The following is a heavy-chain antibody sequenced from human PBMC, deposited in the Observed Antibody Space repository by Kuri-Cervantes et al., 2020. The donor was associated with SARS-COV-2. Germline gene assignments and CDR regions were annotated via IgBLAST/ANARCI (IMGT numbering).Heavy chain of an antibody. CDR3: ARMTPRGVWGDPFDV. J-gene: IGHJ3*01. D-gene: IGHD3-16*01. Sequence: ASVKVSCKASGYTFTSYGISWVRQAPGQGLEWMGWISAYNGNTNYAQKLQGRVTMTTDTSTSTAYMDLGSLTSEDTGVYYCARMTPRGVWGDPFDVWGQGTKVTVSS. V-gene: IGHV1-18*01. CDR1: GYTFTSYG. CDR2: ISAYNGNT.